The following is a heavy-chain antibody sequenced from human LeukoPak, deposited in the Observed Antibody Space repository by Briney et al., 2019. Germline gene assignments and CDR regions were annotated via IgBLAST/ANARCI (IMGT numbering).Heavy chain of an antibody. CDR3: ATLGGRNPSHFDY. Sequence: GESLKISCKGSGYSFTSYWIGWVRQMPGKGLELMGIIYPGDSDTRYSPSFQGQVTISADKSISTAYLQCSSLKASDTAMYHCATLGGRNPSHFDYWGQGPLVTVSS. CDR1: GYSFTSYW. J-gene: IGHJ4*02. D-gene: IGHD4-23*01. V-gene: IGHV5-51*01. CDR2: IYPGDSDT.